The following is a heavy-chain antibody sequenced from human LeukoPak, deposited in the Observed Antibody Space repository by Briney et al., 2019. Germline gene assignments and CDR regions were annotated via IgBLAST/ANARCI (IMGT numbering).Heavy chain of an antibody. J-gene: IGHJ4*02. D-gene: IGHD3-10*01. V-gene: IGHV3-21*01. CDR1: GFTFSSYA. CDR3: ARSNGAGRMAPGY. Sequence: PGGSLRLSCAASGFTFSSYAMSWVRQAPGKGLEWVSSISSSSSYIYYADSVKGRFTISRDNAKNSLYLQMNSLRAEDTAVYYCARSNGAGRMAPGYWGQGTLVTVSS. CDR2: ISSSSSYI.